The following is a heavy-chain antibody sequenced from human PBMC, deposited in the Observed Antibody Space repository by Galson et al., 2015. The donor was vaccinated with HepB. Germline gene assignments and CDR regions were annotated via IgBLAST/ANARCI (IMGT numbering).Heavy chain of an antibody. J-gene: IGHJ2*01. CDR1: GGSISSSNW. Sequence: SETLSLTCAVSGGSISSSNWWSWVRQPPGKGLEWIGEIYHSGSTNYNPSLKSRVTISVDKSKNQFSLKLSSVTAADTAVYYCARSSYDILTGYHPLGYFDLWGRGTLVTVSS. V-gene: IGHV4-4*02. CDR3: ARSSYDILTGYHPLGYFDL. D-gene: IGHD3-9*01. CDR2: IYHSGST.